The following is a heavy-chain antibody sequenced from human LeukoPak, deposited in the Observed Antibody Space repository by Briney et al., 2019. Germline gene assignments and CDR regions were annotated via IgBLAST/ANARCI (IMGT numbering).Heavy chain of an antibody. Sequence: SETLSLTCTVSGGSISSSSYYWGWIRQPPGKGLEWIGSIYYSGSTYYNPSLKSRVTISVDTSKNQFSLKLGSVTAADTAVYYCARHQIDTVTVDYWGQGTLVTVSS. V-gene: IGHV4-39*01. CDR2: IYYSGST. D-gene: IGHD4-17*01. J-gene: IGHJ4*02. CDR1: GGSISSSSYY. CDR3: ARHQIDTVTVDY.